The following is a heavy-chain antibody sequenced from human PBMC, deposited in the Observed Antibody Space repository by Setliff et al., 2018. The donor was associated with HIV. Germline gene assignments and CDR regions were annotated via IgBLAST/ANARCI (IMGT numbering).Heavy chain of an antibody. Sequence: SETLSLTCTVSGGSISGHYWSWIRQPPGKGPEWIGYIFYTGSTNYNPSLKSRVTISVDTSKNQFFLKLSSVTAADTAVYYCVRGYCSSTTCYDDYYYMDVWGKGSTVTVSS. CDR3: VRGYCSSTTCYDDYYYMDV. V-gene: IGHV4-59*11. J-gene: IGHJ6*03. D-gene: IGHD2-2*01. CDR2: IFYTGST. CDR1: GGSISGHY.